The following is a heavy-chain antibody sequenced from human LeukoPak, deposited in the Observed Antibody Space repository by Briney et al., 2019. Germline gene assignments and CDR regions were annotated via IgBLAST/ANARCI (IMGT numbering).Heavy chain of an antibody. CDR1: RFTFSNYW. D-gene: IGHD2-15*01. J-gene: IGHJ6*02. CDR3: ARSVDYSYYYYYGMDV. V-gene: IGHV3-7*01. CDR2: IKQDGSEK. Sequence: GGSLRLSCAASRFTFSNYWMSWVRQAPGKGLEWVANIKQDGSEKYYVGSVKGRFTISRDNAKNSLYLQMNSLRAEDTAVYYCARSVDYSYYYYYGMDVWGQGTTVTVSS.